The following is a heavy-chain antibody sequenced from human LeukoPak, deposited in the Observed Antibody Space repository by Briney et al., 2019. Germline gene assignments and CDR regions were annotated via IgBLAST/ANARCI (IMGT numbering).Heavy chain of an antibody. CDR3: ARDRTGIAARYFDY. Sequence: GGSLRLSCAASGFTFSSYSMNWVRQAPGKGLEWVSSISSSSSYIYYADSVKSRFTISRDNAKNSLYLQMNSLRAEDTAVYYCARDRTGIAARYFDYWGQGTLVTVSS. V-gene: IGHV3-21*01. D-gene: IGHD6-6*01. CDR2: ISSSSSYI. J-gene: IGHJ4*02. CDR1: GFTFSSYS.